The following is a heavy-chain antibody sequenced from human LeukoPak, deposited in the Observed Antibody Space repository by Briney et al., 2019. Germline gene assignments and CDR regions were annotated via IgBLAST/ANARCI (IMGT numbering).Heavy chain of an antibody. CDR3: ARVDYSAEFDL. J-gene: IGHJ5*02. D-gene: IGHD4-11*01. CDR1: GFTFSSYW. Sequence: GGSLRLSCAASGFTFSSYWMSWVRQAPGKGLEWVANIKQDGSEKYYVDSVKGRFTISRDNAKNSLYMLMNSLRAEDTAVYYCARVDYSAEFDLWGQGTLVTVSS. CDR2: IKQDGSEK. V-gene: IGHV3-7*01.